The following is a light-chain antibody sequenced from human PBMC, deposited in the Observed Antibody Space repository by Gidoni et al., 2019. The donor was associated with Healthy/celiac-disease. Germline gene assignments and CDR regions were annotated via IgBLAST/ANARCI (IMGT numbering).Light chain of an antibody. CDR3: QQRSNWPPT. V-gene: IGKV3-11*01. CDR1: QSVSSY. J-gene: IGKJ1*01. CDR2: DAS. Sequence: EIVLTQSPAPLSLSPGGRATLSCRASQSVSSYLAWYQQKPGQAPRLLIYDASNRATGIPARFSGSGSGTDFTLTISSLEPEDFAVYYCQQRSNWPPTFGQGTKVEIK.